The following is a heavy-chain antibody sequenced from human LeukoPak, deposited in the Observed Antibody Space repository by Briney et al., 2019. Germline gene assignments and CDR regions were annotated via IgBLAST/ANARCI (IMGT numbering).Heavy chain of an antibody. Sequence: GGSLRLSCAASGFIFSSYAMSWVRQAPGRGLGWVSVISGSGGYTYYADSVKGRFTISRDNSKNTLYLQMNSLRAEDTAVYYCAMGGSGSPFDYWGQGTLVTVSS. V-gene: IGHV3-23*01. CDR3: AMGGSGSPFDY. CDR1: GFIFSSYA. CDR2: ISGSGGYT. D-gene: IGHD3-10*01. J-gene: IGHJ4*02.